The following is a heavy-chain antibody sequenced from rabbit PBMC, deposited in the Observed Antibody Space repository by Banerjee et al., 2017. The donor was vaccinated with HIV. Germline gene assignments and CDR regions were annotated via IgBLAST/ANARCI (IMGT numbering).Heavy chain of an antibody. CDR2: IYTGDGNS. D-gene: IGHD4-1*01. CDR3: ARDLAGVIGWNFRL. Sequence: QSLEESGGGLVQSEGSLTLTCTASGFSFSSGYDMCWVRQAPGKGLEWIGYIYTGDGNSDYASWAKGRFTISKTSSTVDLKMTSLTAADTATYFCARDLAGVIGWNFRLWGQGTLVTVS. CDR1: GFSFSSGYD. J-gene: IGHJ4*01. V-gene: IGHV1S40*01.